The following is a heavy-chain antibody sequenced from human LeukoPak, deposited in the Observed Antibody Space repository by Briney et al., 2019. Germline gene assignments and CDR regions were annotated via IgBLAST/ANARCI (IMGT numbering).Heavy chain of an antibody. CDR1: GYSISSRYY. CDR2: IYHSGST. J-gene: IGHJ4*02. D-gene: IGHD3-10*01. CDR3: ASGPYGSGSKTDY. V-gene: IGHV4-38-2*01. Sequence: SETLSLTCAVSGYSISSRYYWGWIRQPPVKGLEWIGSIYHSGSTYYNPSLKSRVTISVDTSKNQFSLKLNSVTAADTAVYYCASGPYGSGSKTDYWGQGTLVTVSS.